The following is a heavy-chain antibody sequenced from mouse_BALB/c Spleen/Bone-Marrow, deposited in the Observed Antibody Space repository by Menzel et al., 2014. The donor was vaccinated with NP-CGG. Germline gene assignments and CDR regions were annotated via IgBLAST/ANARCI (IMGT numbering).Heavy chain of an antibody. D-gene: IGHD1-1*01. CDR3: VRRATTVVATDY. J-gene: IGHJ2*01. V-gene: IGHV1S81*02. Sequence: QVQLKQSGAELVKPGASVKLSCKASGYTFTSYWMHWVKQRPGQGLEWIGEINPSNGRTNYNEKFKSKATLTVDKSSSTAYMQLSSLTSEDSAVYYCVRRATTVVATDYWGQGTTLTVSS. CDR2: INPSNGRT. CDR1: GYTFTSYW.